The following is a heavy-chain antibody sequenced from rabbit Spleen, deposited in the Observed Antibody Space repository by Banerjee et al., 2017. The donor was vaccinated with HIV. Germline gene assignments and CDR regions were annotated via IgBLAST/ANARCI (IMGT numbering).Heavy chain of an antibody. Sequence: QSLEESGGDLVKPGASLTLTCTASGVSFSGDSYMCWVRQAPGKGLEWIACIDAGSSGFTYFASWAKGRFTISKTSSTTVTLQMTSLTAADTATYFCARATGDAGYGYGLWGPGTLVTVS. D-gene: IGHD6-1*01. CDR3: ARATGDAGYGYGL. V-gene: IGHV1S40*01. CDR2: IDAGSSGFT. CDR1: GVSFSGDSY. J-gene: IGHJ4*01.